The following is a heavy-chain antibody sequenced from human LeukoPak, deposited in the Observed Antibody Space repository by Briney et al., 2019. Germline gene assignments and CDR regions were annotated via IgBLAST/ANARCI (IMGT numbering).Heavy chain of an antibody. D-gene: IGHD2-2*01. Sequence: GASVKVSCEASGYTFTSYGISWVRQAPGQGLEWMGWISAYNGNTNYAQKLQGRVTMTTDTSTSTAYMELRSLRSDDTAVYYCAREGLKGYCSSTSCYSPVYYYGMDVWGQGTTVTVSS. J-gene: IGHJ6*02. CDR2: ISAYNGNT. V-gene: IGHV1-18*01. CDR1: GYTFTSYG. CDR3: AREGLKGYCSSTSCYSPVYYYGMDV.